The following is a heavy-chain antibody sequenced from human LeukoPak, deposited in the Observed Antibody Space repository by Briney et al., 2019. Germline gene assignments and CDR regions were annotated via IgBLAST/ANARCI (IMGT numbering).Heavy chain of an antibody. CDR3: AKDRGFSSRTGYYFDH. J-gene: IGHJ4*02. Sequence: GGSLRLSCAASGFTFSRYGMHWVRQAPGKGLEWLAFIRYDGSNDYYANSVKGRFTISRDNSQNTLYLQMNSLRHEDTAVYYCAKDRGFSSRTGYYFDHWGQGTLVTVSS. CDR2: IRYDGSND. D-gene: IGHD6-6*01. CDR1: GFTFSRYG. V-gene: IGHV3-30*02.